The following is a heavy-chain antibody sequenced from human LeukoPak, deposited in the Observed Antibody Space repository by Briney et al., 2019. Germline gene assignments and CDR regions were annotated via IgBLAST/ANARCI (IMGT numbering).Heavy chain of an antibody. CDR1: GFTFSDYY. J-gene: IGHJ6*03. CDR3: AKELGYYDFWSGYYPSYYYYYYMDV. D-gene: IGHD3-3*01. Sequence: GGSLRLSCAASGFTFSDYYMSWIRQAPGKGLEWVSYISSSGSTIYYADSVKGRFTISRDNAKNSLYLQMNSLRAEDAAVYYCAKELGYYDFWSGYYPSYYYYYYMDVWGKGTTVTVSS. V-gene: IGHV3-11*01. CDR2: ISSSGSTI.